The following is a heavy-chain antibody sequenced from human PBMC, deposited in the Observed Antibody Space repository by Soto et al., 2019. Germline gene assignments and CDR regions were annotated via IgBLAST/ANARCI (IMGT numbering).Heavy chain of an antibody. CDR3: ARGRVGTYYYYGMDV. Sequence: SATRSLAHAGYGGSFSAYYWIWIRQPPGKWLEWIGEINHRGSTNYNPSLKSRVTISVDTSKTQVSLKLSSVTAADTAVYYCARGRVGTYYYYGMDVWGQGTTVS. CDR2: INHRGST. J-gene: IGHJ6*02. CDR1: GGSFSAYY. V-gene: IGHV4-34*01. D-gene: IGHD1-26*01.